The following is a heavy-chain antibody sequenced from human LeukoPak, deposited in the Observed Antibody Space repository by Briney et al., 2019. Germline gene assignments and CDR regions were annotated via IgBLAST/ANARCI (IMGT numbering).Heavy chain of an antibody. V-gene: IGHV1-69*01. CDR3: ARASYYYDSSGYTGAFGI. Sequence: VASVKVSCKASGGTFSSYAISWVRQAPGQGLEWMGGIIPIFGTANYAQKFQGRVTITADESTSTAYMELSSLRSEDTAVYYCARASYYYDSSGYTGAFGIWGQGTMVTVSS. J-gene: IGHJ3*02. D-gene: IGHD3-22*01. CDR1: GGTFSSYA. CDR2: IIPIFGTA.